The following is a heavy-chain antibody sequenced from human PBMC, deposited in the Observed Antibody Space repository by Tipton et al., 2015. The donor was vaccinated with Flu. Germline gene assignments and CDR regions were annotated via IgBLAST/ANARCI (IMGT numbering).Heavy chain of an antibody. CDR3: ANGLLWFGESDAFDI. J-gene: IGHJ3*02. Sequence: SLRFSCAASGFTFSSYGMHWVRQAPGKGLEWVAVISYDGSNKYYADSVKGRFTISRDNSKNTLYLQMNSLRAEDTAVYYCANGLLWFGESDAFDIWGQGTMVTVSS. D-gene: IGHD3-10*01. CDR2: ISYDGSNK. CDR1: GFTFSSYG. V-gene: IGHV3-30*18.